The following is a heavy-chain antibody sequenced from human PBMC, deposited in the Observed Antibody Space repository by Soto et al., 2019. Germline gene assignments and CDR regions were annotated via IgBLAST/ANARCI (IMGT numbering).Heavy chain of an antibody. Sequence: GGSLRLFCAASEFTFSGYGMHWVRQAPGKGLEWVAVIWSDGSNKYHADSVKGRFTISRDNSKNTLYLQMNSLRAEDTAVYYCARDNGYSGYDWGIDYWGQGTLVTVSS. CDR2: IWSDGSNK. CDR3: ARDNGYSGYDWGIDY. D-gene: IGHD5-12*01. J-gene: IGHJ4*02. V-gene: IGHV3-33*01. CDR1: EFTFSGYG.